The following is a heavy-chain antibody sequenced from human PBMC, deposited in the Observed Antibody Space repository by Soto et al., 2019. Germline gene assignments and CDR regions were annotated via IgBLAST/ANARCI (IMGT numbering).Heavy chain of an antibody. CDR2: IYYTGRT. J-gene: IGHJ4*02. CDR3: AREGSSSPEYFDF. V-gene: IGHV4-30-4*01. CDR1: GGSISSDDYY. D-gene: IGHD2-15*01. Sequence: SATLSLTCSVSGGSISSDDYYWTWIRQPPGEGLEWIGYIYYTGRTSSTPSLESRVTISIDTSKNQFSLKLSSVSAADTAVYYCAREGSSSPEYFDFWGPGTLVT.